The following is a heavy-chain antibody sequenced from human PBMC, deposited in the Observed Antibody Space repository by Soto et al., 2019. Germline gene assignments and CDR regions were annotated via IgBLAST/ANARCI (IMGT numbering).Heavy chain of an antibody. J-gene: IGHJ3*02. V-gene: IGHV1-18*01. CDR3: AIELNELSDCISTSCPQDAFDI. CDR2: ISAYNGNT. Sequence: ASVKVSCKASGYTFTSYGISWVRQAPGQGLEWMGWISAYNGNTNYAQKLQGRVTMTTDTSTSTAYMEPRSLRSDDTAVYYCAIELNELSDCISTSCPQDAFDIRGQGTMVTVSS. D-gene: IGHD2-2*01. CDR1: GYTFTSYG.